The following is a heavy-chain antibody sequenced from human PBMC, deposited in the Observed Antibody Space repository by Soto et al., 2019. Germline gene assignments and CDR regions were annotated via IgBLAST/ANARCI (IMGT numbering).Heavy chain of an antibody. V-gene: IGHV3-30*18. CDR1: GFTFSSFG. J-gene: IGHJ4*01. D-gene: IGHD3-3*02. CDR3: AKGRFDVVTISPFDH. CDR2: ISYDGTEE. Sequence: GGSLRLSCAASGFTFSSFGMHWVRQAPCKGLEWVAVISYDGTEEKYADSVKGRATVSRDNSKNTVYLQMNRLRGDDSAIYYCAKGRFDVVTISPFDHWGQGTLVTVSS.